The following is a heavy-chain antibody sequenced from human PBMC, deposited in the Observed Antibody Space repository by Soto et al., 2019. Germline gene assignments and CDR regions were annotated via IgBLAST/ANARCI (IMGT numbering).Heavy chain of an antibody. D-gene: IGHD3-10*01. CDR2: ILHDGNNK. Sequence: QVQLVESGGGVVQPGRSLRLSCAASGFTFSNYIMHWVRQAPGKGLEWVAIILHDGNNKYYADSVKGRFTISRDNSKNTLYLQMNSLRTEYTAIYYCARDDEGGSYCDLGYWGQGTLVTFSS. CDR3: ARDDEGGSYCDLGY. V-gene: IGHV3-30-3*01. J-gene: IGHJ4*02. CDR1: GFTFSNYI.